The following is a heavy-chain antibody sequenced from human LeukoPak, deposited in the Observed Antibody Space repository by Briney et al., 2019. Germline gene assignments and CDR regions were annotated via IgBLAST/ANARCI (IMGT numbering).Heavy chain of an antibody. CDR2: MNPNSGNT. V-gene: IGHV1-8*02. D-gene: IGHD3-3*01. CDR1: GYTFTGYY. Sequence: ASVKVSCKASGYTFTGYYMHWVRQAPGQGLEWMGWMNPNSGNTGYAQKFQGRVTMTRNTSISTAYMELSSLRSEDTAVYYCARVGANYDFWSGYYAGGYFDYWGQGTLVTVSS. CDR3: ARVGANYDFWSGYYAGGYFDY. J-gene: IGHJ4*02.